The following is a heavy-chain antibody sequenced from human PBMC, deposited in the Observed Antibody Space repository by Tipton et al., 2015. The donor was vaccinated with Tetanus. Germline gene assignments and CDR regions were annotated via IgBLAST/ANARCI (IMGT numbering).Heavy chain of an antibody. D-gene: IGHD2-2*01. CDR1: GFTFSSYG. CDR3: AKDFGPSARVPDFDY. V-gene: IGHV3-30*18. CDR2: ISYDGSNK. Sequence: SLRLSCAASGFTFSSYGMHWVRQAPGKGLEWVAVISYDGSNKYYADSVKGRFTISRDNSKNTLYLQMNSLRAEDTAVYYCAKDFGPSARVPDFDYWGQGTLVTVPS. J-gene: IGHJ4*02.